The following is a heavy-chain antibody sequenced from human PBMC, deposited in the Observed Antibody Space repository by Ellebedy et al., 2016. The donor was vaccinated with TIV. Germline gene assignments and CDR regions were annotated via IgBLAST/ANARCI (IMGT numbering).Heavy chain of an antibody. Sequence: AASVKVSCKASGFTFSNFGFSWVRQAPGQGLEWMGWISGYNGNTHYAQKFQGRVTMTADTSTSTAYMELRSLRSDDTAFYYCARRAWSGNYYGDYWGQGTLLTVSS. CDR1: GFTFSNFG. V-gene: IGHV1-18*01. CDR3: ARRAWSGNYYGDY. CDR2: ISGYNGNT. J-gene: IGHJ4*02. D-gene: IGHD1-26*01.